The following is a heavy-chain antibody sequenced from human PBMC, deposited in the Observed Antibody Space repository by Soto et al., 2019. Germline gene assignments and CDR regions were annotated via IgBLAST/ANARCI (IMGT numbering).Heavy chain of an antibody. V-gene: IGHV3-7*01. D-gene: IGHD4-17*01. Sequence: SGGSLRLSCAASGFTFGSYWMSWVRQAPGEGLEWVANIKQDGSDKYYVDSVKGRFTISRDNAKNSLYLQMNSLRAEDTAVYYCARDIPLMTTVTTSCYYMDVWGKGTTVNVSS. CDR2: IKQDGSDK. CDR3: ARDIPLMTTVTTSCYYMDV. CDR1: GFTFGSYW. J-gene: IGHJ6*03.